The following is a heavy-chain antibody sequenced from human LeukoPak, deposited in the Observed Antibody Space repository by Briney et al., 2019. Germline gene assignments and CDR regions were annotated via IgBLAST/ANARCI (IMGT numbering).Heavy chain of an antibody. V-gene: IGHV3-48*01. Sequence: GGSLRLSCAASGFTFTTYSMNWVRQAPGKGLEWVSYISSGSSTIYYADSVKGRFTISRDNSKNTLYLQMNSLRAEDTAVYYCARGFRYYYDSSGYSSLYFDYWGQGTLVTVSS. CDR3: ARGFRYYYDSSGYSSLYFDY. D-gene: IGHD3-22*01. J-gene: IGHJ4*02. CDR2: ISSGSSTI. CDR1: GFTFTTYS.